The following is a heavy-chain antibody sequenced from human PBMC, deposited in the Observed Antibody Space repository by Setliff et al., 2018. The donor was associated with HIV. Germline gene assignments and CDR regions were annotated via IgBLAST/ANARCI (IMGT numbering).Heavy chain of an antibody. Sequence: PSETLSLTCSISGGSVTSYLWHWFRQPPGKGLEWIGYIYYTGITDNNPSLEGRVTISVDTAKNQVSLRLKSVTTADTAVYYCARGLYGGNSRPFDYWGQGALVTVSS. V-gene: IGHV4-59*02. CDR2: IYYTGIT. D-gene: IGHD2-21*02. CDR3: ARGLYGGNSRPFDY. J-gene: IGHJ4*02. CDR1: GGSVTSYL.